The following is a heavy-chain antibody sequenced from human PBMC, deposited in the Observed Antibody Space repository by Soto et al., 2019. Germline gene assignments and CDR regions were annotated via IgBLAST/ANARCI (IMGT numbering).Heavy chain of an antibody. CDR3: AKDGKYSSSRCNYFDY. V-gene: IGHV3-23*01. J-gene: IGHJ4*02. CDR2: ISGSGGST. D-gene: IGHD6-6*01. Sequence: GGSLRLSCAASGFTFSSYAMSWVRQAPGKGLEWVSAISGSGGSTYYADSVKGRLTISRDNSKNTLYLQMNSLRAEDTAVYYCAKDGKYSSSRCNYFDYWGQGTLVTVSS. CDR1: GFTFSSYA.